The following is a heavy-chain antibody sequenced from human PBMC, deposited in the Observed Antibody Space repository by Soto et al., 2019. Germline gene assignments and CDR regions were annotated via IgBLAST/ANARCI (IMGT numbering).Heavy chain of an antibody. Sequence: PSETLSLTCAVSGYSISSGYYWGWIRQPPGKGLEWIGSIYHSGSTYYNPSLKSRVTISVDTSKNQFSLKLSSVTAADTAVYYCARVVGSSGWDYWGQGTLVTVPS. V-gene: IGHV4-38-2*01. CDR2: IYHSGST. CDR1: GYSISSGYY. CDR3: ARVVGSSGWDY. J-gene: IGHJ4*02. D-gene: IGHD6-19*01.